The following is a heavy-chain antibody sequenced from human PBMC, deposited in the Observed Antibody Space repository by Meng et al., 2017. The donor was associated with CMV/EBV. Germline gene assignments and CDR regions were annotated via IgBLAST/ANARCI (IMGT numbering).Heavy chain of an antibody. V-gene: IGHV4-34*01. CDR2: INHSGST. D-gene: IGHD6-6*01. J-gene: IGHJ4*02. CDR1: GGSFSGYY. CDR3: ARVSIAARPGFDY. Sequence: SETLSLTCAVYGGSFSGYYWSWIRQPPGKGLEWIGEINHSGSTNYNPSLKSRVTISVDTSKNQFSLKLSSVTAADTAVYYCARVSIAARPGFDYWGQGTLVTVSS.